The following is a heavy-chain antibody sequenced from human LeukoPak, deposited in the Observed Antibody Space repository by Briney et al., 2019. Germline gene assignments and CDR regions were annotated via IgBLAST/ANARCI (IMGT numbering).Heavy chain of an antibody. CDR1: GGSISSYY. CDR3: ATGSGSYYKPFDY. D-gene: IGHD3-10*01. V-gene: IGHV4-59*08. CDR2: IFYSGIT. J-gene: IGHJ4*02. Sequence: SETLSLTCTVSGGSISSYYWGWIRQPPGKGLEWTGYIFYSGITNYNPSLSLKSRVTISVDTSNNQFSLKLSSVTAADTAVYYCATGSGSYYKPFDYWGQGTLVTVSS.